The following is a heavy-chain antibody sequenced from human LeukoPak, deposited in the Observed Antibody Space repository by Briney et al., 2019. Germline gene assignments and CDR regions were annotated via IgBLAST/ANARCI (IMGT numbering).Heavy chain of an antibody. V-gene: IGHV3-7*05. CDR3: ARYYGSGSHNRFDP. Sequence: GGSLRLSCADSGFTLSSYWMSWVRQAPEKGLEWVANIKKEGSETHYVASLKGRSTTSRDNAKNSLYLQMDGLRAEDTAVYYCARYYGSGSHNRFDPWGQGTLVTVSS. CDR1: GFTLSSYW. CDR2: IKKEGSET. D-gene: IGHD3-10*01. J-gene: IGHJ5*02.